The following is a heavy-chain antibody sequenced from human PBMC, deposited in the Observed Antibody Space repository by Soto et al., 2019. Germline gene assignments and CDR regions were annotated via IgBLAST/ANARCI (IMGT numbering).Heavy chain of an antibody. CDR3: ARAPAGYNWFDP. J-gene: IGHJ5*02. CDR2: INHSGST. V-gene: IGHV4-34*01. CDR1: GGSFSGYY. D-gene: IGHD3-10*01. Sequence: SETLSLTCAVYGGSFSGYYWSWIRQPPGKGLEWIGEINHSGSTNYNPSLKSRVTISVDTSKNQFSLKLSSVTAVDTAVYYCARAPAGYNWFDPWGQGTLVTVSS.